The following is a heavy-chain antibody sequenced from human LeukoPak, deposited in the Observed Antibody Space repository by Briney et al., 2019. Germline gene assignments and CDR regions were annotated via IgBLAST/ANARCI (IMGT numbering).Heavy chain of an antibody. D-gene: IGHD2-2*01. CDR3: AKDGEYCSSTSCRSRYYYYMDV. CDR2: LRVAGAST. V-gene: IGHV3-23*01. Sequence: PGGSLRLSCAASGFTFSSYAMSWVRQAPGKGLEWVSTLRVAGASTYYADSVKGRFTVSRDNSKNTLYLQMNSLRAEDTAVYYCAKDGEYCSSTSCRSRYYYYMDVWGKGTTVTVSS. CDR1: GFTFSSYA. J-gene: IGHJ6*03.